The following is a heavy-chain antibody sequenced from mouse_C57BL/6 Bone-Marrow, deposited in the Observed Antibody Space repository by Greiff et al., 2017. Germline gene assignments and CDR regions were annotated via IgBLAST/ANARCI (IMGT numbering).Heavy chain of an antibody. Sequence: VQLQQPGAELVKPGASVKMSCKASGYTFTSYWITWVKQSPGQGLEWIGDIYPGSGSTNYNEKFKSKATLTVDTSSSTAYMQLSSLTSEDSAVYYCAREGTVVPHYYAMDYWGQGTSVTVSS. V-gene: IGHV1-55*01. J-gene: IGHJ4*01. CDR2: IYPGSGST. D-gene: IGHD1-1*01. CDR3: AREGTVVPHYYAMDY. CDR1: GYTFTSYW.